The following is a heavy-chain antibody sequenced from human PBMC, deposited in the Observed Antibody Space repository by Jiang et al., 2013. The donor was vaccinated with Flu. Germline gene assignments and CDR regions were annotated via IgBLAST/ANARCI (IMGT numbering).Heavy chain of an antibody. CDR1: GGSFSGYY. V-gene: IGHV4-34*01. Sequence: LLKPSETLSLTCAVYGGSFSGYYWSWIRQPPGKGLEWIGEINHSGSTNYNPSLKSRVTISVDTSKNQFSLKLSSVTAADTAVYYCARGLYSGYDLSPPFDYWGQGTLVTVSS. J-gene: IGHJ4*02. CDR2: INHSGST. D-gene: IGHD5-12*01. CDR3: ARGLYSGYDLSPPFDY.